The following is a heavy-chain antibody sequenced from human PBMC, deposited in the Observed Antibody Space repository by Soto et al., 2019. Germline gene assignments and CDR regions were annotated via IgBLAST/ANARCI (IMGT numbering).Heavy chain of an antibody. V-gene: IGHV1-2*04. Sequence: ASVKVSCKASGYTFTNYGITWVRQAPGQGLEWMGWINPNSGGTNYAQKFQGWVTMTRDTSISTAYMELSRLRSDDTAVYYCARGGYSGYVLFDYWGQGTLVTVSS. CDR2: INPNSGGT. CDR3: ARGGYSGYVLFDY. D-gene: IGHD5-12*01. J-gene: IGHJ4*02. CDR1: GYTFTNYG.